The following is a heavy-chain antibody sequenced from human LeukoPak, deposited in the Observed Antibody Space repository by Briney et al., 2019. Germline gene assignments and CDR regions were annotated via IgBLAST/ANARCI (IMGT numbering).Heavy chain of an antibody. V-gene: IGHV3-21*01. J-gene: IGHJ6*03. CDR2: ISSSSSYI. CDR1: GFTCSSYS. CDR3: AREFRYYYYMDV. Sequence: GGSLRLSCAASGFTCSSYSMNWVRQAPGKGLEWVSSISSSSSYIYYADSVKGRFTISRDNAKNSLYLQMNSLRAEDTAVYYCAREFRYYYYMDVWGKGTTVTVSS.